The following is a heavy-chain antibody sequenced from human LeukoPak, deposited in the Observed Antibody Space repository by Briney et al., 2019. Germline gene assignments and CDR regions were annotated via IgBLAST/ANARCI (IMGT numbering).Heavy chain of an antibody. CDR3: ARHGDYDILTGYYSFDY. Sequence: GESLKIPXKGSGYSFTSYWIGWVRQMPGKGQEWMGIIYPGDSDTRYSPSFQGQVTISADKSISTAYLQWSSLKASDTAMYYCARHGDYDILTGYYSFDYWGQGTLVTVSS. CDR2: IYPGDSDT. J-gene: IGHJ4*02. CDR1: GYSFTSYW. V-gene: IGHV5-51*01. D-gene: IGHD3-9*01.